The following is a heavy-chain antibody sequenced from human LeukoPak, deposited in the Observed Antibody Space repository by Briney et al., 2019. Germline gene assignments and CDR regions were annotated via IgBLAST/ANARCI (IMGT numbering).Heavy chain of an antibody. CDR2: IWYDGSNK. Sequence: GGSLRLSCAASGFTFSSYGMHWVRQAPGKGLEWVAVIWYDGSNKYYADSAKGRFTISRDNSKNTLYLQMNSLRAEDTAVYYCARDNGSSWNPFDYWGQGTLVTVSS. J-gene: IGHJ4*02. CDR3: ARDNGSSWNPFDY. V-gene: IGHV3-33*01. CDR1: GFTFSSYG. D-gene: IGHD6-13*01.